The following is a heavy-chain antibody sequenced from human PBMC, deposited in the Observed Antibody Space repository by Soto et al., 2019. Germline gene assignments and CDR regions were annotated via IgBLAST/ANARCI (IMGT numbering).Heavy chain of an antibody. D-gene: IGHD2-2*01. CDR2: IYYSGST. V-gene: IGHV4-31*03. Sequence: SETLSLTCTVSGGSISSGGYYWSWIRQHPGKGLEWIGYIYYSGSTYYNPSLKSRVTISVDTSKNQFSLKLSSVTAADTAVYYCARGVVVVPAAISDYYYGMDVWGQGTTVTVSS. CDR3: ARGVVVVPAAISDYYYGMDV. CDR1: GGSISSGGYY. J-gene: IGHJ6*02.